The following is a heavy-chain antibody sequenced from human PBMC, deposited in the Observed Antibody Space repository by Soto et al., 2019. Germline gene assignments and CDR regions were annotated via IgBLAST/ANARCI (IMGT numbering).Heavy chain of an antibody. CDR3: ASEESSKLYYYYGMDA. Sequence: PGGSLRLSCAASGFTFSSYGMHWVRQAPGKGLEWVAIISYDGSNKYYADSVKGRFTISRDNSKNTLYLQMNSLRAEDTAVYYCASEESSKLYYYYGMDAWGQGTTVTVSS. V-gene: IGHV3-30*03. CDR1: GFTFSSYG. D-gene: IGHD4-4*01. J-gene: IGHJ6*02. CDR2: ISYDGSNK.